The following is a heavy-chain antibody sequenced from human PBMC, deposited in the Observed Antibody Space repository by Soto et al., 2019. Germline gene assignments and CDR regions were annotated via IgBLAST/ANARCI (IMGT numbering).Heavy chain of an antibody. CDR3: ASSKDQAY. CDR1: GFTFNNYW. D-gene: IGHD2-2*01. J-gene: IGHJ4*02. Sequence: GGSLRLSCAASGFTFNNYWMHWVRQAPGKGLVWVSRINPDGSSTNYADSVKGRFTISRDNAKNTLYLQMNSLRADDTAVYYCASSKDQAYWGQGTLVTVSS. V-gene: IGHV3-74*01. CDR2: INPDGSST.